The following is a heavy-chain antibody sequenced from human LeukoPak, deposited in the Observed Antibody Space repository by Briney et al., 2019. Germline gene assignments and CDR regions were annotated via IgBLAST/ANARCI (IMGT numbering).Heavy chain of an antibody. J-gene: IGHJ4*02. CDR2: ISGSGGST. CDR1: GFTSSSYS. V-gene: IGHV3-23*01. Sequence: GGSLRLSCAASGFTSSSYSMNWVRQAPGKGLEWVSAISGSGGSTYYADSVKGRFTISRDNSKNTLYLQMNSLRAEDTAVYYCAKENTAMVYFDYWGQGTLVTVSS. D-gene: IGHD5-18*01. CDR3: AKENTAMVYFDY.